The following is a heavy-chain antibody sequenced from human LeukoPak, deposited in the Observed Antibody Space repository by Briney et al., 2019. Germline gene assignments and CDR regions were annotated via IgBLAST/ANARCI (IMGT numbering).Heavy chain of an antibody. CDR3: GRPLQRGSWTQRALDY. V-gene: IGHV1-8*01. CDR2: MNPNSGNA. D-gene: IGHD3-10*01. Sequence: ASVKVSCKASGYTFTSYDISWVRQATGRGLEWMGWMNPNSGNAGYAQRFQGRVTMTRNNSISTAYMELTSLRSEDTAVYYCGRPLQRGSWTQRALDYWGQGTLVTVSS. CDR1: GYTFTSYD. J-gene: IGHJ4*02.